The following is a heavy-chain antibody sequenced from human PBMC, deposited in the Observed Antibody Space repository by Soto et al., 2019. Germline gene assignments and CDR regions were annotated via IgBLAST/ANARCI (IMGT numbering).Heavy chain of an antibody. CDR1: GGSLSSSAYS. V-gene: IGHV4-30-2*01. CDR3: ARELLFYDSDGFSWDDAFDI. J-gene: IGHJ3*02. Sequence: FLTCAVSGGSLSSSAYSWRWIRQPPGRGLEWIGFIYQSGSTYYNPSLKSRVTMSLDRPKNQFSLKLSSVTAADTAVYYCARELLFYDSDGFSWDDAFDIWGQGTMVT. CDR2: IYQSGST. D-gene: IGHD3-22*01.